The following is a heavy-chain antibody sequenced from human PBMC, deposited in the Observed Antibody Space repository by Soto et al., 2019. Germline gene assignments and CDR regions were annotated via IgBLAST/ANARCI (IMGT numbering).Heavy chain of an antibody. V-gene: IGHV4-59*08. CDR2: IYYSGST. D-gene: IGHD4-17*01. J-gene: IGHJ4*02. CDR3: ARRLRYYFDY. Sequence: SVTLSLTCTVSGGSISSYYWSWIRQPPGKRLEWIGYIYYSGSTYYNPSLKSRVTISVDTSKNQFSLKLSSVTAADTAVYYCARRLRYYFDYWGQGTLVTVSS. CDR1: GGSISSYY.